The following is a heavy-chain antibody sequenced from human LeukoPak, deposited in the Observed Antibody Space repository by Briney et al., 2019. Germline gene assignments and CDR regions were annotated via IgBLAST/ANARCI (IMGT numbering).Heavy chain of an antibody. V-gene: IGHV1-46*01. CDR1: GYTFTIYY. CDR2: INPSGGST. D-gene: IGHD5-24*01. CDR3: TGAVEMATIGEMDY. Sequence: SVKVSCKATGYTFTIYYMHWVRQAPGQGLEWMGIINPSGGSTSYAQKFHGRVTMTRDMSTSTVYMTLSSPASEDPAVPYCTGAVEMATIGEMDYWGKGTLVTVSS. J-gene: IGHJ4*02.